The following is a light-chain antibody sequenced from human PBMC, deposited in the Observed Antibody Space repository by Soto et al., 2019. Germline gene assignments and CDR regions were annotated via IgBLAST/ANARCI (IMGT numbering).Light chain of an antibody. V-gene: IGLV2-14*01. Sequence: QSVLTQPASVSGSPGQSITISCTGTSSDVGGYNYVSWYQQHPGKAPKLMIDEVSNRPSGVSNRFSGSKSCNTASLTISGLQAEDEADYYCSSYTSSSTLVVFGGGTKLTVL. CDR3: SSYTSSSTLVV. CDR1: SSDVGGYNY. CDR2: EVS. J-gene: IGLJ2*01.